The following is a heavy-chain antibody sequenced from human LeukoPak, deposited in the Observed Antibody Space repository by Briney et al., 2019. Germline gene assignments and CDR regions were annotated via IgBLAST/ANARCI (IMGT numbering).Heavy chain of an antibody. CDR2: IYYSGST. CDR3: ARRRRDGYTFDY. J-gene: IGHJ4*02. D-gene: IGHD5-24*01. Sequence: SETLSLTCTAFGGSISSSSYYWGWLRQPPGKGLEWIGSIYYSGSTYYNPSLNSRVTISVDTSKNQFSLKLSSVTAADTAVYYCARRRRDGYTFDYWGQGTLVTVSS. CDR1: GGSISSSSYY. V-gene: IGHV4-39*07.